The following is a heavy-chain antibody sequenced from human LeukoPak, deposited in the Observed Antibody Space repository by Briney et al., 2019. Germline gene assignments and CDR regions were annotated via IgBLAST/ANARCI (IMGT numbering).Heavy chain of an antibody. V-gene: IGHV1-2*02. Sequence: ASVKVSCKASGYTFTGYYMHWVRQAPGQGLEWMGWINPNSGGTNYAQKFQGRVTMTRDTSISTAYMELSRLRSDDTAVYYCARSLTYYYDSSGSKGPMDVWGKGTTVTVSS. J-gene: IGHJ6*04. D-gene: IGHD3-22*01. CDR3: ARSLTYYYDSSGSKGPMDV. CDR1: GYTFTGYY. CDR2: INPNSGGT.